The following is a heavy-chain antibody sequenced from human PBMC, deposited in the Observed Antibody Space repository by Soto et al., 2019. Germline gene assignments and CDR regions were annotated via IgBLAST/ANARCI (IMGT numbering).Heavy chain of an antibody. V-gene: IGHV1-18*01. J-gene: IGHJ6*01. D-gene: IGHD3-3*01. Sequence: ASLNVSFKASGYTFTIYGISWFLHSPLQWLELMGWISAYNVNTNYAQNLHCRVTMTTDTSTSTAYMDLRSLRSDDTAVYYCASLSTQTYYDFWSGYNPNMEVWGQGTTLNVSS. CDR2: ISAYNVNT. CDR3: ASLSTQTYYDFWSGYNPNMEV. CDR1: GYTFTIYG.